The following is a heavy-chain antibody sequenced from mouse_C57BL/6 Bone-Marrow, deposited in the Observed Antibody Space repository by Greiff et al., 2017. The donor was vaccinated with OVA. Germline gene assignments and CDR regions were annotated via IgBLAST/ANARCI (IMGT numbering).Heavy chain of an antibody. J-gene: IGHJ2*01. CDR2: ISSGGSYT. CDR3: ARHRGHY. V-gene: IGHV5-6*01. Sequence: EVQLVESGGGLVKPGGSLKLSCAASGFTFSSYGMSWVRQTPDKRLEWVATISSGGSYTYYPDSVKGRFTISRDNAKNTLYLQMSSLKSEDTAMYYCARHRGHYWGQGTTLTVSS. CDR1: GFTFSSYG.